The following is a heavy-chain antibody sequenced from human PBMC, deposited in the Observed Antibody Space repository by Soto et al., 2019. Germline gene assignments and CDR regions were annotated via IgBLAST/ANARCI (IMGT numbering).Heavy chain of an antibody. Sequence: PGGSLRLSCAASGFTFSNYGMHWARQAPGKGLEWVAVIYSGGSTYYADSVKGRFTISRDNSKNTLYLQMNSLRAEDTAVYYCARDQGYSHYWGQGTLVTVSS. J-gene: IGHJ4*02. CDR1: GFTFSNYG. D-gene: IGHD5-18*01. CDR3: ARDQGYSHY. CDR2: IYSGGST. V-gene: IGHV3-NL1*01.